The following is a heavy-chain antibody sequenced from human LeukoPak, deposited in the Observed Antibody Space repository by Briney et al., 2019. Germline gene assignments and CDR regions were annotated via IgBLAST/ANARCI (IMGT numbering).Heavy chain of an antibody. CDR3: ARDNGEGDGYNSFFSGYYGMDV. Sequence: SVKVSCKASGGTFSSYAISWVRQPPGQGLEWMGGIIPIFGTANYAQKFQGRVTITADKSTSTAYMELSSLRSENRAVYYCARDNGEGDGYNSFFSGYYGMDVWGQGTTVTVSS. J-gene: IGHJ6*02. CDR2: IIPIFGTA. CDR1: GGTFSSYA. D-gene: IGHD5-24*01. V-gene: IGHV1-69*06.